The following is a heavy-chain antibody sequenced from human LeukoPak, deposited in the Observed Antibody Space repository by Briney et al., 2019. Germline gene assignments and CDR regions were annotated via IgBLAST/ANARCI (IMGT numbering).Heavy chain of an antibody. J-gene: IGHJ4*02. D-gene: IGHD5-12*01. Sequence: SETLSLTCTVSGGSISSSSYYWGWIRQPPGKGLEWIRSIYYSGSTYYNPSLKSRVTISVDTSKNQFSLKLSSVTAADTAVYYCARSPRGYSGYESRYYFDYWGQGTLVAVSS. V-gene: IGHV4-39*01. CDR1: GGSISSSSYY. CDR3: ARSPRGYSGYESRYYFDY. CDR2: IYYSGST.